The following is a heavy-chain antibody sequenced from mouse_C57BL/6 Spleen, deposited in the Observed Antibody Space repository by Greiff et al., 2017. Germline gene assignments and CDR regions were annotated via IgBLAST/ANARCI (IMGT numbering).Heavy chain of an antibody. Sequence: EVQGVESGEGLVTPGGSLKLSCSASGFTFSSYAMSWVPQTPEKRLEWVAYISSGGDYIYYADTVKGRFTISRDNARNTLYLQMSSLKFEDTAMYYCTRGDYYHYYAMDYGGQGTSVTVSS. V-gene: IGHV5-9-1*02. J-gene: IGHJ4*01. D-gene: IGHD1-1*01. CDR1: GFTFSSYA. CDR3: TRGDYYHYYAMDY. CDR2: ISSGGDYI.